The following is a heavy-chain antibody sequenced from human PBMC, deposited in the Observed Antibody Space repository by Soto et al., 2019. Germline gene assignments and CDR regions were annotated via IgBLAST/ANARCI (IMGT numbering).Heavy chain of an antibody. CDR2: ISWNSGSI. CDR1: GFIFDDFA. J-gene: IGHJ4*02. V-gene: IGHV3-9*01. Sequence: EVQLVESGGGLVQPGRSLRLSCAASGFIFDDFAIHWVRQAPGKVLEWVSGISWNSGSIGYADSVKGRLNISRDNAKSSIYLQMNSLSAEDTVLYDCAKDWGGVGASFEYWGQGTLVTVSS. CDR3: AKDWGGVGASFEY. D-gene: IGHD1-26*01.